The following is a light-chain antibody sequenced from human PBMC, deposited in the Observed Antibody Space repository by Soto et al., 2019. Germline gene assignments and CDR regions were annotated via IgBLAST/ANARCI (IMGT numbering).Light chain of an antibody. CDR3: QQYGNSPIT. Sequence: EIVLTQSPVTLSLSPGERATLSCRASQSISGYLAWYQQKPGQAPRLLIYDVSNRATGIPARFSGSGSGTDFTLTISRLEPEDFAVYYCQQYGNSPITFGQGTRLEIK. V-gene: IGKV3-11*01. CDR1: QSISGY. J-gene: IGKJ5*01. CDR2: DVS.